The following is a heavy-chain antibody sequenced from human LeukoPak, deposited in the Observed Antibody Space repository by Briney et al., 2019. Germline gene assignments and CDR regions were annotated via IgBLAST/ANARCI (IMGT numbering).Heavy chain of an antibody. CDR3: AKDPYIVVVTAIYGMDV. D-gene: IGHD2-21*02. V-gene: IGHV3-23*01. Sequence: GGSLRLSCAASGFTFSSYAMSWVRQAPGKGLEWVSAISGSGGSTYYADSVKGRFTISRDNSKNTLYLQMNSLRAEDTAVYYCAKDPYIVVVTAIYGMDVWGQGTTVTVSS. CDR1: GFTFSSYA. CDR2: ISGSGGST. J-gene: IGHJ6*02.